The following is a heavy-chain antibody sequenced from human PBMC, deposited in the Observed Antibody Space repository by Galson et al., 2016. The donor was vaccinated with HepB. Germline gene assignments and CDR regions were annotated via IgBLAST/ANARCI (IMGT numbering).Heavy chain of an antibody. V-gene: IGHV1-46*01. CDR3: ARANYNLLTGYYSGLDH. J-gene: IGHJ4*02. CDR2: IHPSGAYT. D-gene: IGHD3-9*01. Sequence: RQAPGQGLQWLGTIHPSGAYTTYAQRFDGRVTMTRDTATNTVYMELRALTSKDTAVYYCARANYNLLTGYYSGLDHWGQGTLVTVSS.